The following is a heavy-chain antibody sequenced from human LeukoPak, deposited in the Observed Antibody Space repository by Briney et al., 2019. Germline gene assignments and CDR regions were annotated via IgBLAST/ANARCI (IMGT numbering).Heavy chain of an antibody. D-gene: IGHD3-22*01. CDR1: GFTFSNYW. V-gene: IGHV3-74*01. CDR3: ARDLGQYYDTSDNWFDP. J-gene: IGHJ5*02. Sequence: GGSLRLSCAASGFTFSNYWMHWVRQAPGKWLVWVSRINSDGINTSYADSVKGRFTISRDNAKNTLNLQMNSLRAEDTAVYYCARDLGQYYDTSDNWFDPWGQGTLVTVSS. CDR2: INSDGINT.